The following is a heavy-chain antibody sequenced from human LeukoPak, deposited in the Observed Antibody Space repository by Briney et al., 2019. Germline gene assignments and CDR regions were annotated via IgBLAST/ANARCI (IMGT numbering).Heavy chain of an antibody. Sequence: TPSETLSLTCTVSGGSISSSSYYWGWIRQPPGKGLEWIGSIYYSGSTYYNPSLKSRVTISVDTSKNQFSLKLSSVTAADTAVYYCSRDYGIAARPFDYWGQGTLVTVSS. CDR1: GGSISSSSYY. CDR2: IYYSGST. D-gene: IGHD6-6*01. J-gene: IGHJ4*02. CDR3: SRDYGIAARPFDY. V-gene: IGHV4-39*07.